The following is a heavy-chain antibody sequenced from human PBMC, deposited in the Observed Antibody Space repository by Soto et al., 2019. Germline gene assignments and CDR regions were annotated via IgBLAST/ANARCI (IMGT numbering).Heavy chain of an antibody. CDR1: GFTFSDYY. Sequence: GGSLRLSCAASGFTFSDYYMSWIRQAPGKGLEWVSYISSSGSTIYYADSVKGRFTISRDNAKNSLYLQMNSLRAEDTAVYYCARGKAGLRFLEWLRGWFDPWGQGTLVTVSS. V-gene: IGHV3-11*01. CDR3: ARGKAGLRFLEWLRGWFDP. CDR2: ISSSGSTI. D-gene: IGHD3-3*01. J-gene: IGHJ5*02.